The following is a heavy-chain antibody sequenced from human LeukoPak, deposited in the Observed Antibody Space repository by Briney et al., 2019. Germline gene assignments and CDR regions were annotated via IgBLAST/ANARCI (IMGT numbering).Heavy chain of an antibody. CDR3: ARDLGYYGSGSYFFDY. CDR1: GGSLSGYY. V-gene: IGHV4-34*01. J-gene: IGHJ4*02. CDR2: INHSGST. D-gene: IGHD3-10*01. Sequence: SETLSLTCSVYGGSLSGYYWSWIRQTPGKGLELIGEINHSGSTTYYPSFKNRVTISVDTSKNQFSLKLSSVTAADTAVYYCARDLGYYGSGSYFFDYWGQGTLVTVSS.